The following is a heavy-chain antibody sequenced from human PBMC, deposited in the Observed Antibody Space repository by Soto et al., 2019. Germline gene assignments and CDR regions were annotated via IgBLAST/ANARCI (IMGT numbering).Heavy chain of an antibody. D-gene: IGHD4-17*01. Sequence: EVQLVESGGGLVKPGGSLRLSCAASGFTFSSYSMNWVRQAPGKGLEWVSSISSSTSYIYYADSVKGRFTISRDNAKNSLYLQPSSLRAEDTAVYYCARMGSVTTFSWSDYYYGMDVWGQGTTVTVSS. CDR3: ARMGSVTTFSWSDYYYGMDV. V-gene: IGHV3-21*01. CDR2: ISSSTSYI. J-gene: IGHJ6*02. CDR1: GFTFSSYS.